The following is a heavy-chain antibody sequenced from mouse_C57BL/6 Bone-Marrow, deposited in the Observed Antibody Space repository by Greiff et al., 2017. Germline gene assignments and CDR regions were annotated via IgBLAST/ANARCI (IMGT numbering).Heavy chain of an antibody. V-gene: IGHV5-6*01. CDR3: ASHYDGSSFDYFDY. J-gene: IGHJ2*01. CDR2: ISSGGSST. Sequence: EVKLVESGGDLVKPGGSLKLSCAASGFTFSSYGMSWVRQTPDKRLEWVATISSGGSSTYYTDSVKGRFTISRDNAKNTLYLQMSRLMSEVTAMDYCASHYDGSSFDYFDYWGQGTTLTVSS. CDR1: GFTFSSYG. D-gene: IGHD1-1*01.